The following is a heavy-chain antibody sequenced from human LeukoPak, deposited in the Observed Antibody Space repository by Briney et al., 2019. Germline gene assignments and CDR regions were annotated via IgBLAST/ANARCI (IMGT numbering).Heavy chain of an antibody. J-gene: IGHJ4*02. V-gene: IGHV1-18*01. D-gene: IGHD2-2*01. Sequence: ASVKVSCKASGYTFTSYGISWVRQAPGQGLEWMGWISAYNGNTNYAQKLQGRVTITTDTSTSTAYMELRSLRSDDTAVYYCARDIVVVPAAMGSDYWGQGTLVTVSS. CDR2: ISAYNGNT. CDR1: GYTFTSYG. CDR3: ARDIVVVPAAMGSDY.